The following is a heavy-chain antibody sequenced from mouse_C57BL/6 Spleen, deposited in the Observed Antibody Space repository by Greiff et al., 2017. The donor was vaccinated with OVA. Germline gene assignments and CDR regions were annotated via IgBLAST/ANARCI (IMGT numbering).Heavy chain of an antibody. CDR3: AFYDEFAY. CDR2: IDPEDGET. J-gene: IGHJ3*01. D-gene: IGHD2-12*01. V-gene: IGHV14-2*01. CDR1: GFNIKDYY. Sequence: EVKLVESGAELVKPGASVKLSCTASGFNIKDYYMPWVKQRTEQGLEWIGRIDPEDGETKYAPKFQGKATITADTSSNTAYLQLSSLTSEDTAVYYCAFYDEFAYWGQGTLVTVSA.